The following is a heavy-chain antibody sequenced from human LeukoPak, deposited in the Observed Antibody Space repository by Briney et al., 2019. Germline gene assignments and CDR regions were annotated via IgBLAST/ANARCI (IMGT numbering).Heavy chain of an antibody. CDR2: IYYSGST. V-gene: IGHV4-59*01. CDR1: GGSLSSYY. CDR3: ARATPVSALRFLEWLLPDFDY. J-gene: IGHJ4*02. Sequence: SETLSLTCTVSGGSLSSYYWSWIRQPPGKGLEWIGYIYYSGSTNYNPSLKSRVTISVDTSKNQFSLKLSSVTAADTAVYYCARATPVSALRFLEWLLPDFDYWGQGTLVTVSS. D-gene: IGHD3-3*01.